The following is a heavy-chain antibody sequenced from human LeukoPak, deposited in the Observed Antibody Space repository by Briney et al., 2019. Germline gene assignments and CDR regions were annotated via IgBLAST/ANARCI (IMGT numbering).Heavy chain of an antibody. Sequence: ECGPTLANPTHTLTLSFTFSGFSFSSSGMCVSWVLQPPGRALEWLTRIEWDEDKYYITSLKTRPTIPKHTPKKQVVLTTTNIDPADTATYYCARSEPPKQGYDFHYG. CDR3: ARSEPPKQGYDFHYG. V-gene: IGHV2-70*11. CDR2: IEWDEDK. CDR1: GFSFSSSGMC. J-gene: IGHJ6*01. D-gene: IGHD2/OR15-2a*01.